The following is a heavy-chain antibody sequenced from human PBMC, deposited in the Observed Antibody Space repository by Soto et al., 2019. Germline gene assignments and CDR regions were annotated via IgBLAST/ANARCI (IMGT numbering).Heavy chain of an antibody. CDR1: GSTFSTYT. V-gene: IGHV1-3*01. Sequence: GASVKVSCKASGSTFSTYTISWVRQAPGQRLEWMGWINAINGDTRYSQIFQGRVTLTRDTSASIVYLDLSSLRSEDTAIYYCARAISGYVTWGQGTLVTVSS. D-gene: IGHD5-12*01. J-gene: IGHJ5*02. CDR2: INAINGDT. CDR3: ARAISGYVT.